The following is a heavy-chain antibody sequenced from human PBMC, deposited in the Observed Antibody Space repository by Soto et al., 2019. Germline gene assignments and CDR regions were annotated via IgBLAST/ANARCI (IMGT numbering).Heavy chain of an antibody. J-gene: IGHJ4*02. V-gene: IGHV1-8*01. CDR3: ARAALFYYDNTGYYHIDY. D-gene: IGHD3-22*01. CDR1: GYTFISSE. Sequence: ASVKVSCKASGYTFISSEIVWVRQATGQGLEWVGLMNPNTGYTESAGKFQGRVTMTRDISINTAYLELSGLASEDTAVYYCARAALFYYDNTGYYHIDYWGQGSLVTVSS. CDR2: MNPNTGYT.